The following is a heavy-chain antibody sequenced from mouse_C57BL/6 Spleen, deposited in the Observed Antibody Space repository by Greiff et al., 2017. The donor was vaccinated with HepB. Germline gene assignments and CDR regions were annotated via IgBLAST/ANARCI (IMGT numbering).Heavy chain of an antibody. J-gene: IGHJ4*01. D-gene: IGHD1-1*02. V-gene: IGHV1-19*01. CDR1: GYTFTDYY. Sequence: VQLQQSGPVLVKPGASVKMPCKASGYTFTDYYMNWVKQSHGKSLEWIGVINPYNGGTSYNQKFKGKATLTVDKSSSTAYMELNSLTSEDSAVYYCARDALGSYYAMDYWGQGTSVTVSS. CDR3: ARDALGSYYAMDY. CDR2: INPYNGGT.